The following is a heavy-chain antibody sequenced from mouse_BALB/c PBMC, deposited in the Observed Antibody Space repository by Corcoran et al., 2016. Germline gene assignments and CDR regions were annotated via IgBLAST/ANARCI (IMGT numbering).Heavy chain of an antibody. CDR3: ASCYGNYGGAMDY. J-gene: IGHJ4*01. Sequence: EVQLQQSGPELVKPGASMKISCKASGYSFTGYTMNWVKQSHGKNLEWIGLINPYNGGTRYNQKFKGKATLTVDKSSSTAYMELLSLTSEDSAVYYCASCYGNYGGAMDYWGQGTSVTVSS. V-gene: IGHV1-18*01. D-gene: IGHD2-1*01. CDR2: INPYNGGT. CDR1: GYSFTGYT.